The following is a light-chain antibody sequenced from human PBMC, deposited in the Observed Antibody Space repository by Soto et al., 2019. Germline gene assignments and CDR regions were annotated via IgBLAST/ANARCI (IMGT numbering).Light chain of an antibody. V-gene: IGKV3-20*01. CDR3: QQYGSSPRT. J-gene: IGKJ1*01. Sequence: IVLTQYPGTLSLSTGERATLSCRASQSVSNNYLAWYQQKPGQAPRLLIYGAFKRATGIPDRFSGSGSGTDFTLTISRMEPEDFAVYCCQQYGSSPRTFGQGTKVDIK. CDR2: GAF. CDR1: QSVSNNY.